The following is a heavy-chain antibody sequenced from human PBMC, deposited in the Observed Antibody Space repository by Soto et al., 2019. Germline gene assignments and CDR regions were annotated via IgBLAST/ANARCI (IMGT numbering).Heavy chain of an antibody. Sequence: QVQLVQSGAEVKKPGASVKVSCKASGYTFTSYGISWVRQAPGQGLEWMGWISAYNGNTNYAQKLQGRVTMTTDTSTSTAYMELRSLRSDVMAVYYCARLDREVLVAATSYYYYYGMDVWGQGTKVTVSS. J-gene: IGHJ6*02. D-gene: IGHD2-15*01. CDR3: ARLDREVLVAATSYYYYYGMDV. CDR1: GYTFTSYG. V-gene: IGHV1-18*03. CDR2: ISAYNGNT.